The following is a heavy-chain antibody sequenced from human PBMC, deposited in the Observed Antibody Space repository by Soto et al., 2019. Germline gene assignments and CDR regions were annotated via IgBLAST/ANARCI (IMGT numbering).Heavy chain of an antibody. CDR1: SGSISSSNW. CDR3: ARRDDQDYGDYLPFFDY. Sequence: SETLSLTCAVSSGSISSSNWWSWVRQPPGKGLEWIGEIYHSGSTNYNPSLKSRVTISVDKSKNQFSLKLSSVTAADTAVYYCARRDDQDYGDYLPFFDYWGQGTLVTVSS. V-gene: IGHV4-4*02. CDR2: IYHSGST. D-gene: IGHD4-17*01. J-gene: IGHJ4*02.